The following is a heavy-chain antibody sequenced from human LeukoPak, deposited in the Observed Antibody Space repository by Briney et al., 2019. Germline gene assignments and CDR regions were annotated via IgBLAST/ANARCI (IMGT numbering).Heavy chain of an antibody. CDR3: ARELGQQRNYYYGMDV. CDR2: IYSGGST. CDR1: GFTVSSNY. Sequence: GGSLRLSCAASGFTVSSNYMSWVRQAPGKGLEWVSVIYSGGSTYYADSVKGRFTISRDNSKNTLYLQMNSLRAEDTAVYYCARELGQQRNYYYGMDVWGQGTTVTVSS. D-gene: IGHD6-13*01. V-gene: IGHV3-53*01. J-gene: IGHJ6*02.